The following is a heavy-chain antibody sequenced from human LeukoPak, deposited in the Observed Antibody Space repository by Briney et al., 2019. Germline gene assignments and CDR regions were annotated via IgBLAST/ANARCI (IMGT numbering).Heavy chain of an antibody. CDR1: GGSISSSSYY. CDR3: VVTTVTQTHWFDP. V-gene: IGHV4-39*01. CDR2: IYYSGST. D-gene: IGHD4-17*01. Sequence: PSETLSLTCTVSGGSISSSSYYWGWIRQPPGKGLEWIGSIYYSGSTYYNPSLKSRVTISVDTSKNQFSLKLSSVTAADTAVYYCVVTTVTQTHWFDPWGQGTLVTVSS. J-gene: IGHJ5*02.